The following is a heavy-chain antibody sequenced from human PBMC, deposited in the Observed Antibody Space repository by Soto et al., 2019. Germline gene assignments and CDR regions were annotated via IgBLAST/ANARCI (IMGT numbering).Heavy chain of an antibody. CDR3: ARGEGTRGLWFDP. Sequence: QVQLVQSGAEVKKPGASVKVSCRASGYTFTNYDINWVRQAPGQGLEWMGWMNPNNGNTGYVEKFQYRVSMSRNTSINTAYMELYYLRSDDTAVYYCARGEGTRGLWFDPWGKGTLVTVSS. V-gene: IGHV1-8*01. CDR2: MNPNNGNT. D-gene: IGHD3-10*01. CDR1: GYTFTNYD. J-gene: IGHJ5*02.